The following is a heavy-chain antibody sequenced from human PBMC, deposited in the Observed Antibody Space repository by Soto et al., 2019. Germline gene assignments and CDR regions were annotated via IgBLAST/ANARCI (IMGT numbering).Heavy chain of an antibody. CDR2: VSDTGIST. CDR1: GFTFRSYA. D-gene: IGHD3-22*01. J-gene: IGHJ5*01. Sequence: EVQLLDSGGGLVQPGGSLRLSCAASGFTFRSYALSWVRQAPGKGLECVSTVSDTGISTYYAGSVTGRFTISRDNSRNTVYLQMNSLRAEDTAVYYCAKSYFDSSGFDSWGLGTLVTVSS. CDR3: AKSYFDSSGFDS. V-gene: IGHV3-23*01.